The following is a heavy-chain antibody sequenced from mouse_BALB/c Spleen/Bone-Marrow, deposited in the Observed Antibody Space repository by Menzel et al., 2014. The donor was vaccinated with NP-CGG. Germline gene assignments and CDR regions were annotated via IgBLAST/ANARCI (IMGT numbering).Heavy chain of an antibody. CDR1: GFNIKDTY. J-gene: IGHJ2*01. V-gene: IGHV14-3*02. CDR2: MDPANGNA. Sequence: EVQLQQSGAELVKPGASVKLSCTASGFNIKDTYIHWVKQRPEQGLEWIGRMDPANGNAKYDPKFQGKATITADTSSNTAYLQLSGLTSEDTAVYYCARRFDYEDYWGQGTTLTVSS. D-gene: IGHD2-4*01. CDR3: ARRFDYEDY.